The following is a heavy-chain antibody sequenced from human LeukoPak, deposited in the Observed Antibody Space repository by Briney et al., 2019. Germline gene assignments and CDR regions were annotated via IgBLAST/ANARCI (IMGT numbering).Heavy chain of an antibody. CDR1: GFTVSSSY. Sequence: QAGGSLRLSCAASGFTVSSSYMSCVRQAPGKGLEWVSIIYNDGSTYYADSMKGRFTISRDNSKNTLYLQVNSLRAEDTAMYYCARNILFAFDIWGQGTMVTVSS. CDR2: IYNDGST. J-gene: IGHJ3*02. CDR3: ARNILFAFDI. V-gene: IGHV3-53*01.